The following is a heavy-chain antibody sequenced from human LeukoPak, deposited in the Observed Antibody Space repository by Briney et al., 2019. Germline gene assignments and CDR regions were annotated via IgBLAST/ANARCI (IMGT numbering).Heavy chain of an antibody. CDR1: GFTFSSYW. D-gene: IGHD5-18*01. CDR3: ARYYTTIEPFDY. Sequence: PGGSLRLSCAASGFTFSSYWMHWVRQAPGKGLVWVSRIKTDGSSTSYADSVKGRFTISRDNAKNTLYLQMNSLRAEDTAVYYCARYYTTIEPFDYWGQGTLVTVSS. V-gene: IGHV3-74*01. J-gene: IGHJ4*02. CDR2: IKTDGSST.